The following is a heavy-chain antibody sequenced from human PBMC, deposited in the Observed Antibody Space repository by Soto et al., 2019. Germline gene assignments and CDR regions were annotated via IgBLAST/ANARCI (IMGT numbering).Heavy chain of an antibody. J-gene: IGHJ4*02. V-gene: IGHV3-43*01. D-gene: IGHD3-22*01. Sequence: EVQLVESGGVVAQPGGSLRLSCAASGFTFDDYTMHWVRQAPGKGLEWVSLISWDGGSTYYADSVKGRFTISRDNSKNSLYLQMNSLRTEDTALYYCAKDMSYYDSSGMFDYWGQGTLVTVSS. CDR1: GFTFDDYT. CDR2: ISWDGGST. CDR3: AKDMSYYDSSGMFDY.